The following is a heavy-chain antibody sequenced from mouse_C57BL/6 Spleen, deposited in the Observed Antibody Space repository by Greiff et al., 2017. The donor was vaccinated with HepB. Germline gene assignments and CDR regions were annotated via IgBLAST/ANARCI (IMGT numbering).Heavy chain of an antibody. V-gene: IGHV1-80*01. CDR1: GYAFSSYW. D-gene: IGHD2-1*01. J-gene: IGHJ1*03. Sequence: VQLQQSGAELVKPGASVKISCKASGYAFSSYWMNGVKQRPGKGLEWIGQIYPGDGDTNYNGKFKGKATLTADKSSSTAYMQLSSLTSEDSAVYFCARLGGNYYWYFDVWGTGTTVTVSS. CDR2: IYPGDGDT. CDR3: ARLGGNYYWYFDV.